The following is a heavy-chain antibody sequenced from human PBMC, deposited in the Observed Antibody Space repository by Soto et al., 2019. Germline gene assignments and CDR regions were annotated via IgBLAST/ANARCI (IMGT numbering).Heavy chain of an antibody. V-gene: IGHV4-4*02. J-gene: IGHJ6*02. CDR3: ATRTIPYTWGV. CDR2: LHHDGTT. Sequence: QVQLQESGPGLVKPSETLSLTCAVSGGPITTTTWWAWVRLPPGKGLEWIGELHHDGTTNYNPSLESRITMSLHQSHTPYSLNPTSVTAADTAVYHCATRTIPYTWGVWGRGATGTVSS. D-gene: IGHD3-16*01. CDR1: GGPITTTTW.